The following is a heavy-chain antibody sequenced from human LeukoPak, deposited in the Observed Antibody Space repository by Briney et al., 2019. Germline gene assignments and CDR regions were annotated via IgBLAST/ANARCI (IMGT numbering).Heavy chain of an antibody. D-gene: IGHD5-24*01. J-gene: IGHJ4*02. CDR2: INPNSGGT. V-gene: IGHV1-2*02. CDR1: GYTFTGYY. Sequence: ASVKVSCEASGYTFTGYYMHWVRQAPGQGLEWMGWINPNSGGTNYAQKFQGRVTMTSDTSISTAYIELPRLRSDDTAVYYCARDARDGYNRDIDYWGQGTLVTVSS. CDR3: ARDARDGYNRDIDY.